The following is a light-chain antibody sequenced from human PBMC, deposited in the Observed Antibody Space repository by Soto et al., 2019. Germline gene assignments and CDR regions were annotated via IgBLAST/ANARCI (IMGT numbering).Light chain of an antibody. CDR3: SSYTTSGNYV. CDR1: SSDVGAYNY. V-gene: IGLV2-14*01. Sequence: QSALTQSASVSGSTGESITISCTGTSSDVGAYNYVSWYQQYPGKAPKLMIYDVNYWPSGISNRFSGSKSGNTASLTISGLQAEDEAEYYCSSYTTSGNYVFRTGIKLTVL. CDR2: DVN. J-gene: IGLJ1*01.